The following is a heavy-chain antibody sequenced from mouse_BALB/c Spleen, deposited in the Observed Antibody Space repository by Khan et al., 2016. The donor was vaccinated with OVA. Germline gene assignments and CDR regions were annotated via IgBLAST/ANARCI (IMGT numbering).Heavy chain of an antibody. CDR3: ATFYGNPFAY. CDR2: IDPPNGDT. Sequence: VQLKQSGAELVKPGASVKLSCSASGFTIKDTYIHWMKQRPEQGLEWIGRIDPPNGDTKYDPKFLAKATLTADTSSNTAYLQLSSLTSEDTAVYYCATFYGNPFAYWGQGTMVTVSA. CDR1: GFTIKDTY. D-gene: IGHD2-10*01. V-gene: IGHV14-3*02. J-gene: IGHJ3*01.